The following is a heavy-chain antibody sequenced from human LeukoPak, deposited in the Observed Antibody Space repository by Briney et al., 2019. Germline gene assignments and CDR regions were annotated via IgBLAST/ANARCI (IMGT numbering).Heavy chain of an antibody. CDR3: AKALQQETVIALDS. J-gene: IGHJ4*02. V-gene: IGHV3-23*01. D-gene: IGHD3-16*02. CDR1: GFTFSTYA. CDR2: ISCSGGST. Sequence: GGSLMLSCAASGFTFSTYAMSWVRQAPGKGLEWVSAISCSGGSTYYADSVKHRFRVSRDNYKNTLYLQMNSLGAEDTSIYFCAKALQQETVIALDSWGQGTLVTVSS.